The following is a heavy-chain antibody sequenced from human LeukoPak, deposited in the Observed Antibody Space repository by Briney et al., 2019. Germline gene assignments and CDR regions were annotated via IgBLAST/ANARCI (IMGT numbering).Heavy chain of an antibody. CDR2: ISSSSSYI. Sequence: PGGSLRLSCAASGFTFSSYSMNWVRQAPGKGLEWVSSISSSSSYIYYADSVKGRFTISRDNAKNSLYLQMNSLRAEDTAVYYCAREPRIQLWLRFGMDVWAKGPRSPSPQ. J-gene: IGHJ6*04. D-gene: IGHD5-18*01. CDR3: AREPRIQLWLRFGMDV. V-gene: IGHV3-21*01. CDR1: GFTFSSYS.